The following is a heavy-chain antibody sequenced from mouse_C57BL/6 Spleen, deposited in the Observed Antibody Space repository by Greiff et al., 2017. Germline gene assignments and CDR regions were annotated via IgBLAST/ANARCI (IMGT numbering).Heavy chain of an antibody. Sequence: QVHVKQPGAELVKPGASVKMSCKASGYTFTSYWITWVKQRPGQGLEWIGDIYPGSGSTNYNEKFKSKATLTVDTSSSTAYMQLSSLTSEDSAVYYCAFYDYDNYAMDYWGQGTSVTVSS. J-gene: IGHJ4*01. V-gene: IGHV1-55*01. CDR3: AFYDYDNYAMDY. CDR2: IYPGSGST. CDR1: GYTFTSYW. D-gene: IGHD2-4*01.